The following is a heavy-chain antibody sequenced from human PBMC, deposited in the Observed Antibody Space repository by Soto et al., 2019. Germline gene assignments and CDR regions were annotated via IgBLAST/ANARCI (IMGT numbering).Heavy chain of an antibody. D-gene: IGHD3-10*01. CDR3: ARTQREFYYGSGSYFPDY. CDR2: IYPGDSDT. J-gene: IGHJ4*02. CDR1: GYSFTSYW. Sequence: GESLKISCKGSGYSFTSYWIGWVRQMPGRGLEWMGIIYPGDSDTRYSPSFQGQVTVSADKSISTAYLQWSSLKASDTAMYYCARTQREFYYGSGSYFPDYWGQGTPVTVSS. V-gene: IGHV5-51*01.